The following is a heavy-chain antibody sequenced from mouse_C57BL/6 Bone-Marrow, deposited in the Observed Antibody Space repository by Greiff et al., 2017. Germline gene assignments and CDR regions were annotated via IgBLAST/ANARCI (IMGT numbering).Heavy chain of an antibody. CDR1: GFSFNTYA. Sequence: VQLKESGGGLVQPKGSLKLSCAASGFSFNTYAMTWVRQAPGKGLEWVARIRSKSNNYATYYADSVKDRFTISRDDSESMLYLQMNNLKTEDTAMYYCVRQHGYDHAMDYWGQGTSVTVSS. J-gene: IGHJ4*01. CDR3: VRQHGYDHAMDY. D-gene: IGHD2-2*01. CDR2: IRSKSNNYAT. V-gene: IGHV10-1*01.